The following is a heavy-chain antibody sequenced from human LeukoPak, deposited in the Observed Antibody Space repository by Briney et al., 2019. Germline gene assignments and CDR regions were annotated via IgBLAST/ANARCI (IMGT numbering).Heavy chain of an antibody. CDR2: INYDYSFI. V-gene: IGHV3-21*01. CDR3: ARGTAWSPLVFDH. CDR1: GFIFSSHQ. D-gene: IGHD2-21*02. J-gene: IGHJ4*02. Sequence: GGSLRLSCPASGFIFSSHQMHWVRQPPGKGLEWVSSINYDYSFIYYGNSMTGRFPISRDNANNLLYLQMNSLRAEDTAVYYCARGTAWSPLVFDHWGQGIPVTVSS.